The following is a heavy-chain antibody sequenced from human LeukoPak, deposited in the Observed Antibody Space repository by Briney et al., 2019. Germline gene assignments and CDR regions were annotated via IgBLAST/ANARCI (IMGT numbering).Heavy chain of an antibody. J-gene: IGHJ4*02. CDR3: ARAQGALDY. Sequence: GGSLRLSCAASGFTITTYAVNWVRQAPGKGLEWVSGIGGGGTEYYADSVKGRFIISSDNTQNLVHLQMNSLTVEDTAVYYCARAQGALDYWGQGTLVTVSS. V-gene: IGHV3-23*01. CDR1: GFTITTYA. D-gene: IGHD1-26*01. CDR2: IGGGGTE.